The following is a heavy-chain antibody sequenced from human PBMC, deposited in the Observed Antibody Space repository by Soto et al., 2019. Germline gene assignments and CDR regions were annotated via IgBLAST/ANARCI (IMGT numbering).Heavy chain of an antibody. CDR2: IIPIFGTA. CDR1: GGTFSSYA. V-gene: IGHV1-69*13. D-gene: IGHD3-22*01. Sequence: SVKVSCKASGGTFSSYAISWVRQAPGQGLEWMGGIIPIFGTANYAQKFQGRVTITADESTSTAYMELSSLRSEDTAVYYCASALMYYYDSSGYYPYYFDYWGQGTLVTVSS. J-gene: IGHJ4*02. CDR3: ASALMYYYDSSGYYPYYFDY.